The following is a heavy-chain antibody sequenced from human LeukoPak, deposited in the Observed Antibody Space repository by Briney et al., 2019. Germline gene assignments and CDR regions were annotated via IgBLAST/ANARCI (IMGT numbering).Heavy chain of an antibody. CDR3: ARGEYSNGYPYRLDS. CDR2: INPKSGDA. CDR1: GSTFSDYH. V-gene: IGHV1-2*03. J-gene: IGHJ4*02. D-gene: IGHD3-16*01. Sequence: LGASVKVSCKASGSTFSDYHINWVRQASGQGPEWMGWINPKSGDAKYGQAFQGRVTMTRDTSISTAYMELNRLRFDDTAMYYCARGEYSNGYPYRLDSWGQGTLVTVSS.